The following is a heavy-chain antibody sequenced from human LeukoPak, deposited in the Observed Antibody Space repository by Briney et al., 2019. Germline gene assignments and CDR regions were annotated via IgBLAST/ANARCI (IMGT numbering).Heavy chain of an antibody. D-gene: IGHD1-1*01. J-gene: IGHJ3*02. CDR3: ARPYNWNDDDAFDI. V-gene: IGHV4-34*01. CDR2: INHSGST. CDR1: GGSFSSYY. Sequence: PSETLSLTCAVYGGSFSSYYWSWIRQPPGKGLEWIGEINHSGSTNYNPSLKSRVTISVDTSKNQFSLKLSSVTAADTAVYYCARPYNWNDDDAFDIWGQGTMVTVSS.